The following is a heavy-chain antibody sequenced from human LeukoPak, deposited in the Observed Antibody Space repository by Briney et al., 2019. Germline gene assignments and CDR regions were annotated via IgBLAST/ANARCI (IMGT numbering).Heavy chain of an antibody. J-gene: IGHJ4*02. CDR1: GGSRSNHY. Sequence: KPSETLSLTCTVSGGSRSNHYWSWIRQPPGKGLEWIGHIYDSGSTTYNPSLKSRVTMSVDTSKNQFSLNLSSVTAADTAVYYCARGRIGGPKAPFDYWGQGTLVTVSS. CDR3: ARGRIGGPKAPFDY. V-gene: IGHV4-59*11. CDR2: IYDSGST. D-gene: IGHD3-16*01.